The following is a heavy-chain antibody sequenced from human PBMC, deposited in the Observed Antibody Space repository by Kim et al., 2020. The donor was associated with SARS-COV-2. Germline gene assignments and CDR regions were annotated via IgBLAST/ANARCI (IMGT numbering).Heavy chain of an antibody. CDR3: ATMPWLAAHA. CDR2: IRFGGGST. CDR1: GLTFNSDG. J-gene: IGHJ4*02. V-gene: IGHV3-23*01. Sequence: GGSLRLSCAASGLTFNSDGMSWVRQTPGKGLEWVSAIRFGGGSTHYADSVKGRFTISRDNYKKTVYLQMDSLRPDDTAIYYCATMPWLAAHAWGQGTLVT. D-gene: IGHD2-2*01.